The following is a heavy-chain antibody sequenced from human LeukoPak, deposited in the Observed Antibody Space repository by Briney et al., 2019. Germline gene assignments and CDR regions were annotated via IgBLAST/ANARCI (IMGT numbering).Heavy chain of an antibody. CDR2: IYYSGST. Sequence: SETLSLTCTVSGGSISSGDYYWSWIRQPPGKGLEWIGYIYYSGSTYYNPSLKSRVTISVDTSKNQFSLKLSSVTAADTAVYYCARVDSSSYFDYWGQGTLVTVSS. CDR1: GGSISSGDYY. CDR3: ARVDSSSYFDY. J-gene: IGHJ4*02. D-gene: IGHD6-13*01. V-gene: IGHV4-31*03.